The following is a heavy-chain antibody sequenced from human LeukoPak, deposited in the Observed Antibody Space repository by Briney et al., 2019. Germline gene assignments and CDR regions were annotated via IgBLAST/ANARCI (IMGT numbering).Heavy chain of an antibody. V-gene: IGHV4-34*01. CDR2: INHSGST. J-gene: IGHJ4*02. Sequence: SETLSLTCAVYGGSFSGYYWSWIRQPPGKGLEWIGEINHSGSTNYNPSLKSRVTMSVDTSKNQFPLKLSSVTAADTAVYYCARHYSSIGYWGQGTLVTVSS. CDR3: ARHYSSIGY. D-gene: IGHD6-19*01. CDR1: GGSFSGYY.